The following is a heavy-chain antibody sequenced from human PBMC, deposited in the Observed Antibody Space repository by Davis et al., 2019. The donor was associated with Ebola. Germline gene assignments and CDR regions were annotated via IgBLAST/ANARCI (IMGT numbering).Heavy chain of an antibody. Sequence: GESLKISCAASGFTFSSYGMHWVRQAPGKGLEWVAFIRYDGSNKYYVDSVKGRFTISRDNSKNTLYLQMNSLRAEDTAVYYCAKNGLAGYDSSGPFDHWGQGTLVTVSS. CDR3: AKNGLAGYDSSGPFDH. V-gene: IGHV3-30*02. D-gene: IGHD3-22*01. CDR2: IRYDGSNK. CDR1: GFTFSSYG. J-gene: IGHJ4*02.